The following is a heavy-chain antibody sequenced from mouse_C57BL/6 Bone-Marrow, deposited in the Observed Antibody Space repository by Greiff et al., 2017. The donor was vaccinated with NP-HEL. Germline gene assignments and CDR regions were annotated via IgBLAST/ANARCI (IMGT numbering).Heavy chain of an antibody. D-gene: IGHD2-4*01. CDR2: IYPGDGDT. CDR3: AISYDYDDPFAY. V-gene: IGHV1-82*01. J-gene: IGHJ3*01. CDR1: GYAFSSSW. Sequence: QVQLKESGPELVKPGASVKISCKASGYAFSSSWMNWVKQRPGKGLEWIGRIYPGDGDTNYNGKFKGKATLTADKSSSTAYMQLSSLTSEDSAVYFCAISYDYDDPFAYWGQGTLVTVSA.